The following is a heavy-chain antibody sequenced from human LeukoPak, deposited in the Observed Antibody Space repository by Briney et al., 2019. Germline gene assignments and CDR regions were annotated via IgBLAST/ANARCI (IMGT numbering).Heavy chain of an antibody. CDR1: GYTFTSYD. V-gene: IGHV1-18*01. Sequence: ASVKVSCKASGYTFTSYDINWVRQATGQGLEWMGWITSYNGNTKYAQKLQGRVTMTTDTSTSTAYMELRSLRSDDTAVYYCARQGGGSYLPFDYWGQGTLVTVSS. CDR2: ITSYNGNT. CDR3: ARQGGGSYLPFDY. J-gene: IGHJ4*02. D-gene: IGHD1-26*01.